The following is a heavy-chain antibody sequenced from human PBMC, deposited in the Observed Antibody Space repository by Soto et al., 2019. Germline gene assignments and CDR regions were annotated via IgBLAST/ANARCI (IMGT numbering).Heavy chain of an antibody. CDR3: AQRHVHSYNSSGPLDY. V-gene: IGHV2-5*02. CDR1: GFSLSTSGVG. Sequence: QITLKESGPTLVKPTQTLTLTCTFSGFSLSTSGVGVGWIRQPPGQALEWLALVYWDDDKRYSPSLKSSLTSTKDTSKNQVVLTMTNMDPVDTATYYCAQRHVHSYNSSGPLDYWGQGTLVTVSA. CDR2: VYWDDDK. J-gene: IGHJ4*02. D-gene: IGHD3-22*01.